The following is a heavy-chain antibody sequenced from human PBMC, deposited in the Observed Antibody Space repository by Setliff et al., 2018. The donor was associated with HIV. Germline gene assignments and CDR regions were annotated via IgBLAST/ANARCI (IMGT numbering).Heavy chain of an antibody. CDR2: IFSSGST. J-gene: IGHJ5*02. D-gene: IGHD3-10*01. Sequence: SETLSLTCTVSGGSISSYCWNWIRQSPGKGLEWIGYIFSSGSTNYNPSLQSRVTISIDTSKNQFSLKLRSVTAADTAVYYCARRIDNSGSFPDKNWFDTWGQGSLVTVSS. V-gene: IGHV4-59*08. CDR3: ARRIDNSGSFPDKNWFDT. CDR1: GGSISSYC.